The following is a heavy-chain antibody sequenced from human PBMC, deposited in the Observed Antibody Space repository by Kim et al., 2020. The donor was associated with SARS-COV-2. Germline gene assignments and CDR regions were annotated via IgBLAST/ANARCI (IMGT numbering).Heavy chain of an antibody. CDR2: ISWNSGSI. CDR1: GFTFDDYA. Sequence: GGSLRLFCAASGFTFDDYAMHWVRQAPGKGLEWVSGISWNSGSIGYADSVKGRFTISRDNAKNSLYLQMNSLRAEDTALYYCAKDSVAVAGLYGMDVWGQGTTVTVSS. CDR3: AKDSVAVAGLYGMDV. J-gene: IGHJ6*02. D-gene: IGHD6-19*01. V-gene: IGHV3-9*01.